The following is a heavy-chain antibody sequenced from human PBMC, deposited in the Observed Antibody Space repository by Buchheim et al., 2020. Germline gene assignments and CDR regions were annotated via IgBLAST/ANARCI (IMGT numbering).Heavy chain of an antibody. D-gene: IGHD6-6*01. Sequence: QVQLQESGPGLVKPSETLSLTCTVSGGSMNPYYWNWIRQSPGKGLEWIGYIFYSGSTDYNPSLESRVTISVDTSKNQFSLHRTSVTAADTAVYYCARISSIATRRLDSWGQGIL. CDR2: IFYSGST. CDR1: GGSMNPYY. J-gene: IGHJ4*02. V-gene: IGHV4-59*08. CDR3: ARISSIATRRLDS.